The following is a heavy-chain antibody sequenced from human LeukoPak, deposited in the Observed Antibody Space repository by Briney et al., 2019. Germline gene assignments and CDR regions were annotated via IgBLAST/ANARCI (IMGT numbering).Heavy chain of an antibody. Sequence: PSETLSLTCTVSGGSISSSSYYWGWIRQPPGKGLEWIGYIYYSGSTNYNPSLKSRVTISVDTSKSQFSLKLSSVTAADTAVYYCARGDGGGSCSNYWGQGTLVTVSS. J-gene: IGHJ4*02. CDR3: ARGDGGGSCSNY. CDR1: GGSISSSSYY. D-gene: IGHD2-15*01. V-gene: IGHV4-61*05. CDR2: IYYSGST.